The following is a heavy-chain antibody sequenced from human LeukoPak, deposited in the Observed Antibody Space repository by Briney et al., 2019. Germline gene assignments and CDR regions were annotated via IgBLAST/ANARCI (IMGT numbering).Heavy chain of an antibody. D-gene: IGHD3-3*01. Sequence: PSETLSLTCTVSGGSISSSSYYWAWIRQPPGKGLEWIRSIHYSGSTYYNPSLQSRVTISIDTSKNQFSLKLSSVTAADTAVYYCARVTGIWSGYPLHCYYYYMDVWGKGTTVTVSS. CDR1: GGSISSSSYY. J-gene: IGHJ6*03. V-gene: IGHV4-39*07. CDR3: ARVTGIWSGYPLHCYYYYMDV. CDR2: IHYSGST.